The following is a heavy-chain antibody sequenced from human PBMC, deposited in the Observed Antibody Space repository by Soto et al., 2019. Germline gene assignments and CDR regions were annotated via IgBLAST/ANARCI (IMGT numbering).Heavy chain of an antibody. Sequence: QVQLQQWGAGLLKPSETLSLTCAVYGGSFSAYDWTWIRQPPGTGLEWIGEINHSGSTNYNPSLKSRVTRSVDTSKNQFSLKLTSVTAADTAVYYCARDKITGHFDYWGQGTLVTVSS. D-gene: IGHD2-8*02. CDR2: INHSGST. V-gene: IGHV4-34*01. J-gene: IGHJ4*02. CDR3: ARDKITGHFDY. CDR1: GGSFSAYD.